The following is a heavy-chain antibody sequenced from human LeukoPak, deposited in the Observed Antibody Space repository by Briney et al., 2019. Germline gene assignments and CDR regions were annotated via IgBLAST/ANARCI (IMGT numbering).Heavy chain of an antibody. CDR2: INAGDGNT. V-gene: IGHV1-3*01. CDR3: ARERRSPRYFDL. Sequence: GASVKVSCKASGYTFTSYAMHWVRQAPGQRLEWMGWINAGDGNTKYSQKFQGRVTITRDTSASTAYMELSSLRSEDTAVYYCARERRSPRYFDLWGRGTLVTVSS. J-gene: IGHJ2*01. CDR1: GYTFTSYA.